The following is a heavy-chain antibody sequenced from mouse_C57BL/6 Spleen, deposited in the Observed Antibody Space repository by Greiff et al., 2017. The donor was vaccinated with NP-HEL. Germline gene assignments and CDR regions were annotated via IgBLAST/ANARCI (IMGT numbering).Heavy chain of an antibody. V-gene: IGHV1-50*01. CDR2: IDPSDRYT. Sequence: QVQLQQPGAELVKPGASVKLSCKASGYTFTSYWMQWVKQRPGQGLEWIGEIDPSDRYTNYNQKFKGKATLTVDTSSSTAYMQLSSLTSEDSAVYYCARKTGNWYFDVWGTGTTVTVSS. CDR1: GYTFTSYW. CDR3: ARKTGNWYFDV. J-gene: IGHJ1*03.